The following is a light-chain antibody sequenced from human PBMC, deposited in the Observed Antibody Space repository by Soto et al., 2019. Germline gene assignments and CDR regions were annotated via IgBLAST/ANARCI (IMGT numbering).Light chain of an antibody. J-gene: IGLJ2*01. CDR1: ATDVGAYNY. Sequence: QSALTQPASVSGSPGQSITISCTGTATDVGAYNYVSWYQQHPGRAPKLIIYAVTDRPSGVADRFSGSKSGDTASLTISGLQAEDDAHYYCSSFTSSTTLLFGGGTKVTVL. CDR2: AVT. V-gene: IGLV2-14*01. CDR3: SSFTSSTTLL.